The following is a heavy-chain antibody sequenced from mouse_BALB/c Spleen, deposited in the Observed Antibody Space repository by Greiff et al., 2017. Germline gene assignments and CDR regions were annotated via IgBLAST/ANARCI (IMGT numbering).Heavy chain of an antibody. D-gene: IGHD2-4*01. CDR3: ARDYYDYPWCAY. CDR1: GFTFSSYA. CDR2: ISSGGST. Sequence: EVQGVESGGGLVKPGGSLKLSCAASGFTFSSYAMSWVRQTPEKRLEWVASISSGGSTYYPDSVKGRFTISRDNARNILYLQMSSLRSEDTAMYYCARDYYDYPWCAYWGQGTLVTVSA. V-gene: IGHV5-6-5*01. J-gene: IGHJ3*01.